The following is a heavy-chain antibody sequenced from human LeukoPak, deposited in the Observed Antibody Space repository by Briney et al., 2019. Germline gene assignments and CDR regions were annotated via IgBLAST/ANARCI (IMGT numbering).Heavy chain of an antibody. V-gene: IGHV3-7*01. CDR2: IKHDGSEK. Sequence: GGSLRLSCVASGFPFDRYWMSWVRQAPGKGLEWVANIKHDGSEKNFVDSVKGRFTISRDNAENSLFLQLNSLRADDTAVYFCARQPIYEAYFDFWGQGTLVTVSS. J-gene: IGHJ4*02. CDR1: GFPFDRYW. CDR3: ARQPIYEAYFDF. D-gene: IGHD3-16*01.